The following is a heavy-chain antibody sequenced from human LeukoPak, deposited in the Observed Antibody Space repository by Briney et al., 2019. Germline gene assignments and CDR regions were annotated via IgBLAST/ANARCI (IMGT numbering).Heavy chain of an antibody. CDR2: ISSSGSTR. CDR1: GFTFSDYY. J-gene: IGHJ4*02. D-gene: IGHD3-3*01. Sequence: PGGSLRLSCAASGFTFSDYYMSWIRQAPGKGLEWISYISSSGSTRYYADSAQGRFTISRDNAKNSLYLQMSSLRAEDTAVYYCAREGRRTYDDFDYWGQGTLVTVSS. V-gene: IGHV3-11*04. CDR3: AREGRRTYDDFDY.